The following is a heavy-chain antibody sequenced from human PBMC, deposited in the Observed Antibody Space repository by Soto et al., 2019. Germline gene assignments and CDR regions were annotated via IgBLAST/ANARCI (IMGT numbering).Heavy chain of an antibody. J-gene: IGHJ4*02. CDR3: PRDRDDYGSGNYYNRIDF. V-gene: IGHV1-69*01. Sequence: QVQLVQSGAEVKKPGSSVKVSCKASGGILSTYAISWLRQAPGQGLEWMGGIIPIFGTPNYAQRFQGRVTITADESTSTAYMELSRLRSEDTAVYYCPRDRDDYGSGNYYNRIDFWGQGTLVTVSS. CDR1: GGILSTYA. CDR2: IIPIFGTP. D-gene: IGHD3-10*01.